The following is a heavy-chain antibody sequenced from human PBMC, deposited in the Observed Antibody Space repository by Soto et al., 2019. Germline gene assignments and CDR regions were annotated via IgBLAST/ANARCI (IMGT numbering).Heavy chain of an antibody. V-gene: IGHV4-59*01. CDR1: GGSISSYY. CDR3: ARTSWGWGLYGALDP. J-gene: IGHJ5*02. CDR2: IYYSGST. Sequence: KPSETLSLTCTVSGGSISSYYWSWIRQPPGKGLEWIGYIYYSGSTNYNPSLKSRVTISVDTSKNQFSLKLSSVTAADTAVYYCARTSWGWGLYGALDPWGQGTLVTVSS. D-gene: IGHD3-16*01.